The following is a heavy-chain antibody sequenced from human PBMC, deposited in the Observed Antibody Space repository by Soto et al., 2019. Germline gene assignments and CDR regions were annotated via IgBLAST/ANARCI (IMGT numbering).Heavy chain of an antibody. D-gene: IGHD2-15*01. J-gene: IGHJ4*02. CDR3: ATCACWARGSCSVYFDS. Sequence: VQVLESGGGLIQPGGSLRLSGASSGFTFSSYAMSWARQAPGKGLEWVSSISGSGGRIYYADSVKGRFTISRDNSKNKMFLQMSGLGADDTAIYYCATCACWARGSCSVYFDSWGQGALVTVSS. CDR1: GFTFSSYA. V-gene: IGHV3-23*01. CDR2: ISGSGGRI.